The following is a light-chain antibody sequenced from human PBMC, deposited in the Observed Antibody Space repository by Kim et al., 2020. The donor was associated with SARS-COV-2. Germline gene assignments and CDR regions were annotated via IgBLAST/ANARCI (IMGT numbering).Light chain of an antibody. J-gene: IGKJ4*01. Sequence: EIVMTQSPVTLSVSPGEGATLSCRASQSVSSKLAWYQQKPGQVPRLLIYGASTRATGIPARFSGSWSGTEYTLTISSLQSEDFAVYYCQQYITWPLTFGGGTKVDIK. CDR2: GAS. CDR1: QSVSSK. CDR3: QQYITWPLT. V-gene: IGKV3-15*01.